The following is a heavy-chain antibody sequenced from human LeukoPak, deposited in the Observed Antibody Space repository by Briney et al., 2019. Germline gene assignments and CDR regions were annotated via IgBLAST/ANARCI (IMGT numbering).Heavy chain of an antibody. J-gene: IGHJ4*02. CDR3: ARVSRDGYKNQDY. V-gene: IGHV4-34*01. D-gene: IGHD5-24*01. CDR1: GGSFSGYY. CDR2: INHSGST. Sequence: SETLSLTCAVHGGSFSGYYWSWIRQPPGKGLEWIGEINHSGSTNYNPSLKSRVTISVDTSKNQFSLKLSSVTAADTAVYYCARVSRDGYKNQDYWGQGTLVTVSS.